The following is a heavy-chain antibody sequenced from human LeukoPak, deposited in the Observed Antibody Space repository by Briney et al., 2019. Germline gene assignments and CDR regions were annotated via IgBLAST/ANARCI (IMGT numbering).Heavy chain of an antibody. D-gene: IGHD5-18*01. Sequence: GESLKISCKGSGYSSTSHWISWLRQMPGKGLEWMGKIDPSDSDTNYSPSFRGRVTISLDKSISTAHLQWSSLKASDTAMYYCARHDTYSYGDYWGQGTLVTVSS. CDR2: IDPSDSDT. CDR1: GYSSTSHW. V-gene: IGHV5-10-1*01. CDR3: ARHDTYSYGDY. J-gene: IGHJ4*02.